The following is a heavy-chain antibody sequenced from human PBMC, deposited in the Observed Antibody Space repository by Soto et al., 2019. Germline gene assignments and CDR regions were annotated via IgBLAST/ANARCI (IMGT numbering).Heavy chain of an antibody. D-gene: IGHD6-19*01. CDR3: AREAIAVAGTRAFDI. CDR2: ISSSSSYI. Sequence: GGSLRLSCAASGFTFSSYSMNWVRQAPGKGLEWVSSISSSSSYIYYADSVKGRFTISRDNAKNSLYLQMNSLRAEDTAVYYCAREAIAVAGTRAFDIWGQGTMVTLSS. CDR1: GFTFSSYS. V-gene: IGHV3-21*01. J-gene: IGHJ3*02.